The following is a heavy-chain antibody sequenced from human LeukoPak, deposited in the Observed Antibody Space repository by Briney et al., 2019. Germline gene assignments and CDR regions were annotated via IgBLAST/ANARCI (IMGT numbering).Heavy chain of an antibody. Sequence: PSETLSLTCAVYGGSFSGYYWSWIRQPPGKGLEWIGKINHSGSTNYNPSLKSRVTISVDTSKNQFSLKLSSVTAADTAVYYCARAHYYGSGSYYRMNYYYYMDVWGKGTTVTVSS. V-gene: IGHV4-34*01. J-gene: IGHJ6*03. CDR3: ARAHYYGSGSYYRMNYYYYMDV. D-gene: IGHD3-10*01. CDR1: GGSFSGYY. CDR2: INHSGST.